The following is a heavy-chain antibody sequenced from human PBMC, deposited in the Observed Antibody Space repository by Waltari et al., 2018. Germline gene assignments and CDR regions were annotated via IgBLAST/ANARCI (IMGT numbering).Heavy chain of an antibody. V-gene: IGHV4-38-2*01. CDR3: TRQTLGYCTSAACRRLEA. J-gene: IGHJ5*02. D-gene: IGHD2-8*02. CDR1: GYAINSGFY. CDR2: ISHDGTT. Sequence: QVQLQESGPRLVKPSETLSLTCDVSGYAINSGFYWGWFRQAPEKGLEWIATISHDGTTFYTPSQTSPVTKSMDTSKNQISLKLKSVTAADTAVYYCTRQTLGYCTSAACRRLEAWGQGTLVTVSS.